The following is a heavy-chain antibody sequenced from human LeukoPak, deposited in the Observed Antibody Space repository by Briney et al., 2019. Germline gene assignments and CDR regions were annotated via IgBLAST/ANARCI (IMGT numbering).Heavy chain of an antibody. CDR3: ARLTTQVDV. J-gene: IGHJ6*04. CDR1: GFTFSSYE. V-gene: IGHV3-48*03. Sequence: PGGSLRLSCAASGFTFSSYEMNWVRQAPGKGLEWVSYISSSGSTIYYADSVKGRFTISRDNAKNSLYLQMNSLRAEDTAVYYCARLTTQVDVWGKGTTVTVSS. CDR2: ISSSGSTI. D-gene: IGHD4-11*01.